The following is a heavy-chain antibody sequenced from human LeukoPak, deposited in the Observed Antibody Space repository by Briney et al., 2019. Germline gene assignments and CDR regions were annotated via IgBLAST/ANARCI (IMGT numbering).Heavy chain of an antibody. D-gene: IGHD2-15*01. V-gene: IGHV4-34*01. CDR2: INHSGST. CDR1: GGSFSGYY. J-gene: IGHJ3*02. CDR3: ARRPCSGGSCYFRTDASDI. Sequence: PSETLSLTCAVYGGSFSGYYWSWIRQPPGKGLEWIGEINHSGSTNYNPSLKSRVTISVDTSKNQFSLKLSSVTAADTAVYYCARRPCSGGSCYFRTDASDIWGQGTMVTVSS.